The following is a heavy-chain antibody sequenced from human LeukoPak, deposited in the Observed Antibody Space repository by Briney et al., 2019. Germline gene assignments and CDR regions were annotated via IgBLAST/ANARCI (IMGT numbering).Heavy chain of an antibody. D-gene: IGHD3-3*01. CDR3: AKNLRFLEWLANLDV. CDR2: IVGWEDTR. CDR1: GLTFNNYY. Sequence: GGSLRLSCAASGLTFNNYYMTWVRPAPGKGLEWVSTIVGWEDTRHYVDTRKGQSTISRDNSKSTRYPPMDGLNAEVTAIYYYAKNLRFLEWLANLDVWGKGTAVTVSS. V-gene: IGHV3-23*01. J-gene: IGHJ6*04.